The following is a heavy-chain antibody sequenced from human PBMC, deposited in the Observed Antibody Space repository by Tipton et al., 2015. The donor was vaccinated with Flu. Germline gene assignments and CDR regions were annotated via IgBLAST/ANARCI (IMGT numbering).Heavy chain of an antibody. CDR1: GFIFEDYA. J-gene: IGHJ5*02. Sequence: SLRLSCAASGFIFEDYAMHWVRQVPGKGLEWVSGINGNSGSIGYADSVKGRFTISRDNAKNSLYLQMNSLRVEDTALYYCVKGYSSNWYHWFDPWGQGTPVAVSS. D-gene: IGHD6-13*01. V-gene: IGHV3-9*01. CDR2: INGNSGSI. CDR3: VKGYSSNWYHWFDP.